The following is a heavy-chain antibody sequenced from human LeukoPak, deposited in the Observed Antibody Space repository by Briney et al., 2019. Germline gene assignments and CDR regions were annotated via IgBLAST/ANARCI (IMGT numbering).Heavy chain of an antibody. CDR2: IYYSGST. Sequence: SETLSLTCTVSGGSISSYYWSWIRQPPGKGLEWIGYIYYSGSTNYNPSLRSRLTISVDRSKNQFSLKLSSVTAADTAVYYCARNAEYFHYWGQGTLVTVSS. CDR3: ARNAEYFHY. V-gene: IGHV4-59*01. J-gene: IGHJ1*01. CDR1: GGSISSYY.